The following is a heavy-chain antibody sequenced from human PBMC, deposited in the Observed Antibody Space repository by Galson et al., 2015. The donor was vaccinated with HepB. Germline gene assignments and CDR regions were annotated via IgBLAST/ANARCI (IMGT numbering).Heavy chain of an antibody. V-gene: IGHV1-69*13. J-gene: IGHJ6*03. CDR2: IIPIFGAA. D-gene: IGHD6-19*01. CDR1: GCTFSSNA. Sequence: SVKVSCKASGCTFSSNAISWVRQAPGQGLEWMGGIIPIFGAANYAQKFQGRVTITADESTSTAYLELSSLKSEDTAVYYCASDGSGWPPAYYMDGWGNGTTVAVSS. CDR3: ASDGSGWPPAYYMDG.